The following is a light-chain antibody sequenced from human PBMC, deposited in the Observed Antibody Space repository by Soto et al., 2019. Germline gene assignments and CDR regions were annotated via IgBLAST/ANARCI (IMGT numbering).Light chain of an antibody. V-gene: IGKV1-5*03. Sequence: DIQMTQSPSTLSASIGDSVTITCRASESIRSWVAWYQQTPGKAPKILINKASELEGGVPPRFSGSGSGTEFTLTISSLQPDDFATYYCQQYFRHATFDQGTKVDIK. CDR3: QQYFRHAT. CDR2: KAS. J-gene: IGKJ1*01. CDR1: ESIRSW.